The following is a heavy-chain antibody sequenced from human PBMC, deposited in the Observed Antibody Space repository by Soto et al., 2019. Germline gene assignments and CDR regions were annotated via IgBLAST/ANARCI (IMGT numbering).Heavy chain of an antibody. Sequence: EVQLLESGGGLVQPGGSLRLSCAASGFTFSSYAMSWVRQAPGKGLEWVSAINGSGGSTYYADSVKGRFTISRDKSKNKLYLQMNSLRAEETAVYYCAKGSVRYCSSTSCYNRNWFDPWGQGTLVPVSS. V-gene: IGHV3-23*01. CDR2: INGSGGST. D-gene: IGHD2-2*01. CDR3: AKGSVRYCSSTSCYNRNWFDP. CDR1: GFTFSSYA. J-gene: IGHJ5*02.